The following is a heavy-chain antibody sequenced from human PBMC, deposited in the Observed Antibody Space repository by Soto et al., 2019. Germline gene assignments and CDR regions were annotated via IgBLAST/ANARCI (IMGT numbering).Heavy chain of an antibody. D-gene: IGHD6-13*01. CDR2: IYYSGST. CDR1: GGSISSSSYY. CDR3: ARRLYSSSWYVDY. V-gene: IGHV4-39*01. Sequence: QLLESGPGLVKPSETLSLTCTVSGGSISSSSYYWGWIRQPPGKGLEWIGSIYYSGSTYYNPSLKSRVTISVDTSKNQFTLKLSSVTAADTAVYYCARRLYSSSWYVDYWGQGTLVTVSS. J-gene: IGHJ4*02.